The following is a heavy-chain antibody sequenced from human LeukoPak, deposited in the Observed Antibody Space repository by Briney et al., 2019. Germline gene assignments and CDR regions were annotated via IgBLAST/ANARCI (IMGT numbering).Heavy chain of an antibody. J-gene: IGHJ3*02. Sequence: PSETLSLTCTVSGGSISSYYWSWIRQPPGKGLGWIGYIYYSGSTNYNPSLKSRVTISVDTSKNQFSLKLSSVTAADTAFYYCARYIVSYPHDAFDIWGQGTMVTVSS. CDR3: ARYIVSYPHDAFDI. CDR2: IYYSGST. D-gene: IGHD1-26*01. V-gene: IGHV4-59*01. CDR1: GGSISSYY.